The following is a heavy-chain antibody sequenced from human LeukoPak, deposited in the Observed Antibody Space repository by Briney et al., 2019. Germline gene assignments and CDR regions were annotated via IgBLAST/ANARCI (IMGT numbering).Heavy chain of an antibody. CDR1: GFTFSSYS. V-gene: IGHV3-48*01. Sequence: GGSLRLSCAASGFTFSSYSMNWVRQAPGKGLEWVSHISSSSSTRYYADSVKGRFTLSRDNAKNSLYLQMNSLRAEDTAVYYCARAGFTFSDYFGSFFDYWGQGTLVTVSS. J-gene: IGHJ4*02. D-gene: IGHD3-10*01. CDR3: ARAGFTFSDYFGSFFDY. CDR2: ISSSSSTR.